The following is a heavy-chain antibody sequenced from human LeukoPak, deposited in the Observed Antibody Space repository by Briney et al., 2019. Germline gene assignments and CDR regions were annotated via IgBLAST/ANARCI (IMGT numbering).Heavy chain of an antibody. J-gene: IGHJ6*03. Sequence: SETLSLTCTVSGGSISSYYWSWIRQPAGKGLEWIGYIYYSGSTNYNPSLKSRVTISVDMSKNQFSLKLSSVAAADTAVYYCARTTEGGYTYDYFYYYYMDVWGKGTTVTISS. CDR2: IYYSGST. CDR3: ARTTEGGYTYDYFYYYYMDV. CDR1: GGSISSYY. D-gene: IGHD5-18*01. V-gene: IGHV4-59*01.